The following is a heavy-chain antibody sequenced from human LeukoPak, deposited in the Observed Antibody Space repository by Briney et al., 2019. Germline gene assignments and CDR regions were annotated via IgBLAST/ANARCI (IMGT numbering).Heavy chain of an antibody. CDR2: IYHSGST. CDR1: GYSISSGYY. Sequence: SETLSLTCTVSGYSISSGYYWGWIRQPPGKGLEWIGSIYHSGSTYYNPSLKSRVTISVDTSKNQFSLKLSSVTAADTAVYYCARGWQTTPLNYFDYWGQGTLVTVSS. D-gene: IGHD4-17*01. CDR3: ARGWQTTPLNYFDY. J-gene: IGHJ4*02. V-gene: IGHV4-38-2*02.